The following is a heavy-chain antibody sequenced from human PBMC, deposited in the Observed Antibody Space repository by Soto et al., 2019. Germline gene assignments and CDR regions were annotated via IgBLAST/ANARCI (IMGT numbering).Heavy chain of an antibody. D-gene: IGHD2-15*01. J-gene: IGHJ5*02. CDR3: ASEFGEYCSGGSCYPRWFDP. CDR1: GYTFTSYG. Sequence: GASVKVSCKASGYTFTSYGISWVRQAPGQGLEWMGWISAYNGNTNYAQKLQGRVTITRDTSTSTAYMELSSLRSDDTAVYYCASEFGEYCSGGSCYPRWFDPWGQGTLVTVSS. V-gene: IGHV1-18*01. CDR2: ISAYNGNT.